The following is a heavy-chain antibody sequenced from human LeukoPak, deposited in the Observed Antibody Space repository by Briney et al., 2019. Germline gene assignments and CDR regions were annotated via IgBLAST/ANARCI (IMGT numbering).Heavy chain of an antibody. J-gene: IGHJ4*02. V-gene: IGHV4-34*01. CDR2: INHSGST. Sequence: SETLSLTCAAHGVSFSGYYWSWIRQPPGKGLEWIGEINHSGSTNYNPSLKSRVTISVDTSKNQFCLKLSSVTAADTAVYYCARDRSSIAALDYWGQGTLVTVSS. CDR3: ARDRSSIAALDY. D-gene: IGHD6-6*01. CDR1: GVSFSGYY.